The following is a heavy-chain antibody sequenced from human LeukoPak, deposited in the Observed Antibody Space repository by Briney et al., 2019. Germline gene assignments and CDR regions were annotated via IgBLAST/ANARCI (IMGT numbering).Heavy chain of an antibody. V-gene: IGHV1-2*02. CDR1: GYTFTGYY. J-gene: IGHJ5*02. CDR2: INPNSGGT. Sequence: SVKVSCKASGYTFTGYYMHWVRQAPGQGLEWMGWINPNSGGTNYAQKFQGRVTMTRDTSISTAYMELSRLRSDDTAVYYCARGRDIVATFRVWFDPWGQGTLVTVSS. D-gene: IGHD5-12*01. CDR3: ARGRDIVATFRVWFDP.